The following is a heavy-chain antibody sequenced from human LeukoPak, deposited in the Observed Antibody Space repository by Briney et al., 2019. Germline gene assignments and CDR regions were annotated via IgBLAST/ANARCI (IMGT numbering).Heavy chain of an antibody. V-gene: IGHV3-7*01. J-gene: IGHJ4*02. Sequence: GGSLRLSCAASGFTFSSYWMSWVRQAPGKGLEWEANIKQDGSEKYYVDSVKGRFTISRDNAKNSLYLQMNSLRAEDTAVYYCARGSGNTAMVYSDYWGQGTLVTVSS. D-gene: IGHD5-18*01. CDR3: ARGSGNTAMVYSDY. CDR2: IKQDGSEK. CDR1: GFTFSSYW.